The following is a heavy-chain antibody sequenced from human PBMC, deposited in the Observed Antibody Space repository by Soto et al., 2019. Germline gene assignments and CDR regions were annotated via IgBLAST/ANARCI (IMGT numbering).Heavy chain of an antibody. D-gene: IGHD6-19*01. J-gene: IGHJ5*02. V-gene: IGHV4-4*07. CDR2: IYTSGST. CDR1: GGSTSSYY. CDR3: ARDLVPYSSGWYEYNWFDP. Sequence: SETLSLTCTVSGGSTSSYYWSWIRQPAGKGLEWIGRIYTSGSTNYNPSLKSRVTMSVDTSKNQFSLKLSSVTAADTAVYYCARDLVPYSSGWYEYNWFDPWGQGTLVTVSS.